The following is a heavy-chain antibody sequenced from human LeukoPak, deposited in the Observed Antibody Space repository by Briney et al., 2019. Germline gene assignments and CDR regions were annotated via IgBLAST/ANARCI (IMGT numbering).Heavy chain of an antibody. D-gene: IGHD3-16*01. J-gene: IGHJ6*02. CDR2: LNWDSRSM. V-gene: IGHV3-9*01. CDR3: ARDLGSYYDYELGYYGMDV. Sequence: GGSLRLSCAASGVNFDDYAMHWVRQSPGTGLEWVAGLNWDSRSMAYADSVKGRFTISRDNAKNSLYLQMNSLRAEDTAVYYCARDLGSYYDYELGYYGMDVWGQGTTVTVSS. CDR1: GVNFDDYA.